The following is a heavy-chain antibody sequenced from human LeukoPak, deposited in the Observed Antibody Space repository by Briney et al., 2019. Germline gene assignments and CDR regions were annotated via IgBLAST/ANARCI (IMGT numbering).Heavy chain of an antibody. CDR2: IYRGGST. Sequence: GGSLRLSCAASGITVSSNYMSWVRQAPGKGLEWVSVIYRGGSTYYADSVKGRFTISRDNSKNTLYLQVNSLRAEDTGVYYCARDTPHSSSWYVNYWGQGTLVTVSS. V-gene: IGHV3-66*01. J-gene: IGHJ4*02. CDR1: GITVSSNY. D-gene: IGHD6-13*01. CDR3: ARDTPHSSSWYVNY.